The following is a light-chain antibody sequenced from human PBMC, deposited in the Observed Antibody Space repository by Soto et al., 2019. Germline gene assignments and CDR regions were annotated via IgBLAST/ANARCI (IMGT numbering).Light chain of an antibody. V-gene: IGKV3-15*01. Sequence: EVVMTQSPATLSVSPGERATLSCRASQDVSTNVAWFQQKFGQAPRLLIYAASTRAPGLPARFSGSASGSDFTLTISGLQSEDAAIYYCQQYNNWPRTFGQGTKVEIK. CDR3: QQYNNWPRT. J-gene: IGKJ1*01. CDR1: QDVSTN. CDR2: AAS.